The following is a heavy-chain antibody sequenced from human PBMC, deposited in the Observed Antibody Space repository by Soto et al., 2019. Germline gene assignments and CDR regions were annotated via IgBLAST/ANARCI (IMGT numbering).Heavy chain of an antibody. V-gene: IGHV1-69*13. CDR2: IIPIFGTA. CDR1: GGTFSSYA. D-gene: IGHD6-6*01. CDR3: AQCVNIAARPDDYYYGMDV. Sequence: GASVKVSCKASGGTFSSYAIIWLRQAPGQGLEWMGGIIPIFGTANYAQKFQGRVTITADESTSTAYMELSSLRSEDTAAYYCAQCVNIAARPDDYYYGMDVWGQGTTVTVSS. J-gene: IGHJ6*02.